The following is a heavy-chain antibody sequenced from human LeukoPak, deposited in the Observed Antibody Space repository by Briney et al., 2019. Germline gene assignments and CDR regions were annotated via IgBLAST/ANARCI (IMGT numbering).Heavy chain of an antibody. CDR3: ARTPIAVAEYYFDY. CDR2: IDWDDDK. Sequence: SGSGPALVKPTPTLTLTCTFSGFSLSTSGMCVSWIRQPPGKALEWLARIDWDDDKYYSTSLKTRLTISKDTSKNQVVLTMTNMDPVDTATYYCARTPIAVAEYYFDYWGQGTLVTVSS. D-gene: IGHD6-19*01. J-gene: IGHJ4*02. V-gene: IGHV2-70*11. CDR1: GFSLSTSGMC.